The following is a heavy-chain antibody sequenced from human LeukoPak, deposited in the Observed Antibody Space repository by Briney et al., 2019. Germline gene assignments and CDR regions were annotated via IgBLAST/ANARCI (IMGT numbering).Heavy chain of an antibody. J-gene: IGHJ4*02. CDR3: AKATGYCSGGSCYPGGGDY. CDR2: ISGSGGST. Sequence: GGSLRLSCAASGFTFSSYAMSWVRQAPGKGLEWVSAISGSGGSTYYADSVKGRFTISRDNSKNTLYLQMNSLRAEDTAVYYCAKATGYCSGGSCYPGGGDYWGQGTLVTVSS. CDR1: GFTFSSYA. V-gene: IGHV3-23*01. D-gene: IGHD2-15*01.